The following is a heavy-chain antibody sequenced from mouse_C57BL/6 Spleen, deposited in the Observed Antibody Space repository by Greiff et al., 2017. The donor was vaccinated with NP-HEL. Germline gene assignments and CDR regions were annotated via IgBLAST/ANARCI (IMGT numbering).Heavy chain of an antibody. Sequence: QVHVKQSGPELVKPGASVKISCKASGYTFTDYYINWVKQRPGQGLEWIGWIFPGSGSTYYNEKFKGKATLTVDKSSSTAYMLLSSLTSEDSAVYFCARSKTAQATFAYWGQGTLVTVSA. CDR1: GYTFTDYY. J-gene: IGHJ3*01. V-gene: IGHV1-75*01. CDR3: ARSKTAQATFAY. CDR2: IFPGSGST. D-gene: IGHD3-2*02.